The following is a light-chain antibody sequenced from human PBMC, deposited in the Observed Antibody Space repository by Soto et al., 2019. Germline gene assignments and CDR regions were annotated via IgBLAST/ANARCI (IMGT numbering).Light chain of an antibody. CDR1: QTISSSS. CDR2: GAS. Sequence: IVLPQSPGTLSLSPGERATLSCRASQTISSSSLAWYQQKGGQAPRLLIYGASSRATGIPDRFSGSGSGTDFTLTISRLEPDDFAVYYCQQYGSSSTFGQGTRLEIK. V-gene: IGKV3-20*01. CDR3: QQYGSSST. J-gene: IGKJ5*01.